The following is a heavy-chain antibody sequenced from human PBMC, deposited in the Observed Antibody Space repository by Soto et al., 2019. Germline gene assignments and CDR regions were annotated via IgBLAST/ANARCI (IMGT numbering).Heavy chain of an antibody. CDR3: ATGWAYEIWSGYSDSFEY. CDR1: GFTFTKYA. Sequence: DVQLVESGGDLVQPGGSLRLSCAASGFTFTKYAMNWVRQAPGRGLEWVSYINSAGTTVYYAESVNGRFTISRDNVKSSLHLEINSLRVEDTAVSYCATGWAYEIWSGYSDSFEYWGQGSRVPVSS. D-gene: IGHD3-3*01. J-gene: IGHJ4*02. CDR2: INSAGTTV. V-gene: IGHV3-48*01.